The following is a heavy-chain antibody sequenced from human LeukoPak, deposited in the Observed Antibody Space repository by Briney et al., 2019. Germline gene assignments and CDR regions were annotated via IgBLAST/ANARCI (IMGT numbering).Heavy chain of an antibody. CDR2: ISSNGGST. V-gene: IGHV3-64*01. Sequence: PGGSLRLSCAASGFTFSSYAMHWVRQAPGKGLEYVSAISSNGGSTYYANSVKGRFTISRDNSKNTLYLQMGSLRAEDMAVYYCARDYGERYFDWFQNYYYYYMDVWGKGTTVTISS. CDR1: GFTFSSYA. D-gene: IGHD3-9*01. J-gene: IGHJ6*03. CDR3: ARDYGERYFDWFQNYYYYYMDV.